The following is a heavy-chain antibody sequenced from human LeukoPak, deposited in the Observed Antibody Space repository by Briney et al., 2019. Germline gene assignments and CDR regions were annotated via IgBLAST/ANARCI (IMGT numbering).Heavy chain of an antibody. D-gene: IGHD6-19*01. Sequence: ASVKVSCKASGYTFTSYGISWVRQAPGQGLEWMGWISAYNGNTNYAQKFQGRVTITRNTSISTAYMELSSLRSEDTAVYYCARAVALTYYYYYMDVWGKGTTVTVSS. CDR1: GYTFTSYG. CDR3: ARAVALTYYYYYMDV. CDR2: ISAYNGNT. J-gene: IGHJ6*03. V-gene: IGHV1-18*01.